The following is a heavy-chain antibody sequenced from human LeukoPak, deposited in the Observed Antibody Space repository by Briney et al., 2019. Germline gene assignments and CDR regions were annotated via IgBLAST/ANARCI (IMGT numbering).Heavy chain of an antibody. Sequence: GGSLRLSCAASGFTFSGSAMHWVRQASGKGLEWVGRIRSKAHSYATAYAASVKGRFTISRDDSKNTAYLQMNSLKTEDTAVYYCTRHGGRDYYDSSEDAFDIWGQGTMVTVSS. V-gene: IGHV3-73*01. J-gene: IGHJ3*02. CDR2: IRSKAHSYAT. CDR1: GFTFSGSA. D-gene: IGHD3-22*01. CDR3: TRHGGRDYYDSSEDAFDI.